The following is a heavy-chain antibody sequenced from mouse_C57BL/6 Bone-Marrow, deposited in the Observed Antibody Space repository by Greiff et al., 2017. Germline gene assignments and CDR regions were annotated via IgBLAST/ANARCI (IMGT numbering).Heavy chain of an antibody. Sequence: QVQLQQSGAELARPGASVKLSCKASGYTFTSYGISWVKQRTGQGLEWIGEIYPRSGNTYYNEKFKGKATLTADKSSSTAYMELRSLTSEDSEVYFCARDGYYYAMDYWGQGTSVTVSS. V-gene: IGHV1-81*01. CDR1: GYTFTSYG. CDR2: IYPRSGNT. J-gene: IGHJ4*01. D-gene: IGHD2-3*01. CDR3: ARDGYYYAMDY.